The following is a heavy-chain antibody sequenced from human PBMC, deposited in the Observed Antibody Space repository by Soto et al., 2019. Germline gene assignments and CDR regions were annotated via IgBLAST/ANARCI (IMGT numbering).Heavy chain of an antibody. Sequence: ETLSLTCTVSGGSISSSSYYWGWIRQPPGKGLEWIGSIYYSGSTYYNPSLKSRVTISVDTSKNQFSLKLSSVTAADTAVYYCASRIAVAVAAFDIWGQGTMVTVSS. J-gene: IGHJ3*02. V-gene: IGHV4-39*01. CDR3: ASRIAVAVAAFDI. D-gene: IGHD6-19*01. CDR1: GGSISSSSYY. CDR2: IYYSGST.